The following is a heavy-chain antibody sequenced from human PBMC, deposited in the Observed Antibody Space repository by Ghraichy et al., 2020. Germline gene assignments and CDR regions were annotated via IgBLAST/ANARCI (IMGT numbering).Heavy chain of an antibody. V-gene: IGHV4-34*01. Sequence: SQTLSLTCAVYGWSFSGYYWSWIRQPPGKGLEWIGEINHSGSTNYNPSLKSRVTISVDTSKNQFSLKLSSVTAADTAVYYCARDNYYYYYYMDVWGKGTTVTVSS. J-gene: IGHJ6*03. CDR1: GWSFSGYY. CDR2: INHSGST. CDR3: ARDNYYYYYYMDV.